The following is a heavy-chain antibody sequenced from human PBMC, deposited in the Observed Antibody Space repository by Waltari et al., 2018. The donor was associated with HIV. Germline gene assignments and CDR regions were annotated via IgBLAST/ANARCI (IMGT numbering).Heavy chain of an antibody. CDR3: AKVPLYYYDSSGYFHFDY. D-gene: IGHD3-22*01. CDR2: ISGSGGST. J-gene: IGHJ4*02. CDR1: GFTFSSYA. Sequence: EVQLLESGGGLVQPGGSLRLSCAASGFTFSSYALSWVRQAPGKGLEWVSAISGSGGSTYYADSVKGRFTISRDNSKNTLYLQMNSLRAEDTAVYYCAKVPLYYYDSSGYFHFDYWGQGTLVTVSS. V-gene: IGHV3-23*01.